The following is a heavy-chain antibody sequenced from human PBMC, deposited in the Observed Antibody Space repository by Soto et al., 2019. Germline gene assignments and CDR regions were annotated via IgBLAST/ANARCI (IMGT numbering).Heavy chain of an antibody. CDR3: ARDILFDY. V-gene: IGHV1-3*01. CDR1: GYPFTSYA. J-gene: IGHJ4*02. CDR2: INAGNGNT. Sequence: GASLKLSCKSSGYPFTSYAIHWVRQAPGQRLEWMGWINAGNGNTKYSQKFQGRVTITRDTSASTAYMELSSLRSEDTAVYYCARDILFDYWGQGTLVTVSS. D-gene: IGHD2-15*01.